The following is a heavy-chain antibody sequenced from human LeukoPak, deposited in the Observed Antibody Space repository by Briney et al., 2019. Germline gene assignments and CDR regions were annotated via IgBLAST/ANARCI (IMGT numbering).Heavy chain of an antibody. D-gene: IGHD3-10*01. V-gene: IGHV3-23*01. J-gene: IGHJ6*03. Sequence: GGSLRLSCAASGFTFSSYEMNWVRQAPGKGLEWVSAISGSGGSTYYADSVKGRFTISRDNSKNTLYLQMNSLRAEDTAVYYCAKADGGYYGSGSYYDYYYYYMDVWGKGTTVTISS. CDR1: GFTFSSYE. CDR2: ISGSGGST. CDR3: AKADGGYYGSGSYYDYYYYYMDV.